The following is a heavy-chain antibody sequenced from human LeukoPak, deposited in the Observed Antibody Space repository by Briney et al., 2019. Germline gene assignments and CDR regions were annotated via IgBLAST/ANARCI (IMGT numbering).Heavy chain of an antibody. CDR3: ARELRPYYYDSSGYSDAFDI. Sequence: PSETLSLTCTVSGGSISSYYWSWLRQPPGKGLECVGYIYYSGNTNYNPSLKSRVTISVDSSKNQFFLKLSSVTAADTAVYYCARELRPYYYDSSGYSDAFDIWGQGTMVTVAS. D-gene: IGHD3-22*01. CDR2: IYYSGNT. V-gene: IGHV4-59*01. J-gene: IGHJ3*02. CDR1: GGSISSYY.